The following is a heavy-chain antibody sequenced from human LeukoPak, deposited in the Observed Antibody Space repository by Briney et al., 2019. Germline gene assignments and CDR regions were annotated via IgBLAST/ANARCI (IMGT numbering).Heavy chain of an antibody. Sequence: GGSLRLSCAASGFTFSSYEMKWVRQAPGRGLEWVSYISSSGSTIYYADSVKGRFTISRDNAKNSLYLQMNSLRAEDTAVYYCARAVGTWIQLWSPNYYYGMDVWGQGTTVTVSS. CDR2: ISSSGSTI. CDR1: GFTFSSYE. V-gene: IGHV3-48*03. J-gene: IGHJ6*02. D-gene: IGHD5-18*01. CDR3: ARAVGTWIQLWSPNYYYGMDV.